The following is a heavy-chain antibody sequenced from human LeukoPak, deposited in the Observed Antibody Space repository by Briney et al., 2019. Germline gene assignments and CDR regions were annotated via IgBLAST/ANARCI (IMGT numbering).Heavy chain of an antibody. V-gene: IGHV1-18*01. CDR1: GYSFTSYG. Sequence: ASVKVSCKASGYSFTSYGISWVRQAPGQGLEWMGWISAYNGNTNYAQRLQGRVTMTTDTSTSTAYMELSRLRSDDTAVYYCARGRYYYDSSGYTYGMDVWGQGTTVTVSS. J-gene: IGHJ6*02. D-gene: IGHD3-22*01. CDR2: ISAYNGNT. CDR3: ARGRYYYDSSGYTYGMDV.